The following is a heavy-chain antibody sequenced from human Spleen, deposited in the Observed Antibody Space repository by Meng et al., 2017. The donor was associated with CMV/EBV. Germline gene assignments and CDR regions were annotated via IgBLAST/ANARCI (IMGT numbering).Heavy chain of an antibody. J-gene: IGHJ6*02. Sequence: ASVKVSCKASGYTFTGYYLHWVRQAPGQGLEWMGWIKPNSGGTNYAQKFQGRVTMTRDMTISTAYMELTSLRSDDAAIYYCARGSSLVRGVIPHYYGLDVWGQGTTVTVSS. CDR2: IKPNSGGT. CDR1: GYTFTGYY. CDR3: ARGSSLVRGVIPHYYGLDV. V-gene: IGHV1-2*02. D-gene: IGHD3-10*01.